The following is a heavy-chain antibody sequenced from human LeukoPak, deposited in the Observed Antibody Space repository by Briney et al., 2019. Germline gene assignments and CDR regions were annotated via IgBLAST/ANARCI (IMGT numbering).Heavy chain of an antibody. Sequence: LGESLKISCKGSGYSFTSYWISWVRQMPGKGLEWMGRIDPSDSYTNYSPSFQGHVTISADKSISTAYLQWSSLKASDAAMYYCARQHPPDCSSTSCYQGDWYFDLWGRGTLVTASS. CDR1: GYSFTSYW. V-gene: IGHV5-10-1*01. D-gene: IGHD2-2*01. J-gene: IGHJ2*01. CDR3: ARQHPPDCSSTSCYQGDWYFDL. CDR2: IDPSDSYT.